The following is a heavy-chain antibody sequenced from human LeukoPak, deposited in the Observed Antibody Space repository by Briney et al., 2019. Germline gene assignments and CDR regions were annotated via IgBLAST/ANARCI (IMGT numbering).Heavy chain of an antibody. CDR1: GGSFSGYY. CDR2: IYYSGGT. CDR3: ATTTIRLGY. V-gene: IGHV4-34*01. Sequence: SETLSLTCAVYGGSFSGYYWSWIRQPPGKGLEWIGSIYYSGGTYYNPSLKSRVTISVDTSKNQFSLKLSSVTAADTAVYYCATTTIRLGYWGQGTLVTVSS. J-gene: IGHJ4*02. D-gene: IGHD1-26*01.